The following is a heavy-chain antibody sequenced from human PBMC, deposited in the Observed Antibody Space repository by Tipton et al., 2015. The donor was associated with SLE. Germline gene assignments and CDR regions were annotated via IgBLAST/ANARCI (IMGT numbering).Heavy chain of an antibody. CDR3: ARGGVVTLTQFDY. V-gene: IGHV4-31*03. J-gene: IGHJ4*02. D-gene: IGHD3-10*01. CDR2: IYYTGSA. Sequence: TLSLTCPVSGGSINSGGYYWSWLRPHPGKGLVWIGYIYYTGSAFYNPSLKSRISISVDTSKDQFSLKLSSVTAADTAVYYCARGGVVTLTQFDYWGQGTLVTVSS. CDR1: GGSINSGGYY.